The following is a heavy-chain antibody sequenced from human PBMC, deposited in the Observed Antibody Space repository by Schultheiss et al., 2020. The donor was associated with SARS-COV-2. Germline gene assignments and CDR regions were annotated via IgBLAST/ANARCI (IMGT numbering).Heavy chain of an antibody. CDR2: ISGSGGR. CDR3: AKDGIYDVLTGYYNYYRGMDV. CDR1: GFTFSTNA. D-gene: IGHD3-9*01. Sequence: GGSLRLSCAASGFTFSTNAMSWVRQAPGKGLEWVSAISGSGGRYYADSVKGRFTISRDNSKNTVYLQMNSLRAEDTAVYYCAKDGIYDVLTGYYNYYRGMDVWGQGTTVTVSS. V-gene: IGHV3-23*01. J-gene: IGHJ6*02.